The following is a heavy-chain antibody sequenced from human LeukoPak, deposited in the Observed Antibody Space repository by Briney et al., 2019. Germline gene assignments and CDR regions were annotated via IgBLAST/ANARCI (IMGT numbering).Heavy chain of an antibody. J-gene: IGHJ4*02. V-gene: IGHV3-30*18. CDR2: ISYDGSNK. Sequence: GGSLRLSCAASGFTFSSYGMHWVRQAPGKGLEWVAVISYDGSNKYYADSVKGRFTISRDNTKNTLYLQMNSLRAEDTAVYYCAKGIAVADFDYWGQGTLVTVSS. CDR3: AKGIAVADFDY. CDR1: GFTFSSYG. D-gene: IGHD6-19*01.